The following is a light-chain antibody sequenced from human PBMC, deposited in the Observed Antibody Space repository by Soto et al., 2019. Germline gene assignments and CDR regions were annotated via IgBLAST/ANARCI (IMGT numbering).Light chain of an antibody. J-gene: IGLJ2*01. Sequence: QSVLTQPPSVSGAPGQRVTISCTGSSSNIGAGHVVHWYQQFPGRAPNLLTYGSSNRPSGVPDRFSGSKSGTSASLAITGLQAEDEADYYCQSYDNTLSASVFGGGTKLTVL. CDR2: GSS. CDR3: QSYDNTLSASV. CDR1: SSNIGAGHV. V-gene: IGLV1-40*01.